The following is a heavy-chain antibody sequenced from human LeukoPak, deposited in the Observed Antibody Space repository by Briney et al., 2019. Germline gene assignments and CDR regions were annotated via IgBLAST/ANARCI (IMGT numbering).Heavy chain of an antibody. J-gene: IGHJ4*02. V-gene: IGHV4-34*01. CDR3: ARQGVRSGSYYGC. D-gene: IGHD3-10*01. CDR2: INHSGST. Sequence: SETLSLTCAVYGGSFSGYYWSWIRQPPGKGLEWIGEINHSGSTNYNPSLKSRVTISVDTSKNQFSLKLSSVTAADTAVYYCARQGVRSGSYYGCWGQGTLVTVSS. CDR1: GGSFSGYY.